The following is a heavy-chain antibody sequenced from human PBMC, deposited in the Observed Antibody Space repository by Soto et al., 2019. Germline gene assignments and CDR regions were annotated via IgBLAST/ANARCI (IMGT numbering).Heavy chain of an antibody. V-gene: IGHV3-23*01. CDR3: AKVVFHYSHGMDV. CDR1: GFTFSSYA. CDR2: ISGSGGST. Sequence: EVQLLESGGGLVQPGGSLRLSCAASGFTFSSYAMSWVRQAPGKGLEWVSGISGSGGSTYYADSVKGRFTISRDNSKNTLYLQMNSLRAEDTAVYYCAKVVFHYSHGMDVWGQGTTVTVSS. J-gene: IGHJ6*02.